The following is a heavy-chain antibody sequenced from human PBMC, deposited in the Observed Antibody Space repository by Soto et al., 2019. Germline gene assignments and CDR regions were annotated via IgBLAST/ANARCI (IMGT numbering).Heavy chain of an antibody. D-gene: IGHD5-18*01. CDR1: GGTFSSYA. CDR2: IIPIFGTA. J-gene: IGHJ5*02. Sequence: QVPLVQSGAEVKKPGSSVKVSCKASGGTFSSYAISWVRQAPGQGLEWMGGIIPIFGTANYAQKFQGRVTITADESTSTAYMELSSLRSEDTAVYYCARDPLSRYSYGYGWFDPWGQGTLVTVSS. CDR3: ARDPLSRYSYGYGWFDP. V-gene: IGHV1-69*01.